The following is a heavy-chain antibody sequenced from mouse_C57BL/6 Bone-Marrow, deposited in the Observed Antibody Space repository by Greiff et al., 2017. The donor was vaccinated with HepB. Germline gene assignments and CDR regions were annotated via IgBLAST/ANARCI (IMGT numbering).Heavy chain of an antibody. CDR2: ISDGGSYT. Sequence: EVKLMESGGGLVKPGGSLKLSCAASGFTFSSYAMSWVRQTPEKRLEWVATISDGGSYTNYPDNVKGRFTISRDNAKNNPYLQMSHLKSEDTAMYYCARHYYYSSSQYYFDYWGQGTTLTVSS. D-gene: IGHD1-1*01. CDR3: ARHYYYSSSQYYFDY. J-gene: IGHJ2*01. CDR1: GFTFSSYA. V-gene: IGHV5-4*03.